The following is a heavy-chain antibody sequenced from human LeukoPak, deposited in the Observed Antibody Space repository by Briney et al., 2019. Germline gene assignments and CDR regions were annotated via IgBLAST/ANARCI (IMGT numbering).Heavy chain of an antibody. V-gene: IGHV3-21*05. D-gene: IGHD3-9*01. J-gene: IGHJ4*02. CDR2: ISYNSDHI. CDR1: GVTFSSDS. CDR3: AKDHDILTGYSVYFDC. Sequence: GGSLRLSCAASGVTFSSDSMNWVRQAPGKGLEWVSYISYNSDHIYYADSVKGRFTISRDNAKNSLYLQMNSLRAEDTAVYYCAKDHDILTGYSVYFDCWGQGTLVTVSS.